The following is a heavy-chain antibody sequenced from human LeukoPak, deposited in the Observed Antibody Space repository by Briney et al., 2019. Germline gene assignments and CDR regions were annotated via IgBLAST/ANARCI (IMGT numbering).Heavy chain of an antibody. CDR3: VGTRTSYYTLSLDAFDI. Sequence: PSETLSLTCDVSGYSISSGYYWGWIRQPPGKVLEWIGSIYHSGSTYYNPSLKSRVTISVDTSKNQFSLKLSSVTAADTAVYYCVGTRTSYYTLSLDAFDIWGQGTMVTVSS. D-gene: IGHD1-26*01. CDR1: GYSISSGYY. CDR2: IYHSGST. J-gene: IGHJ3*02. V-gene: IGHV4-38-2*01.